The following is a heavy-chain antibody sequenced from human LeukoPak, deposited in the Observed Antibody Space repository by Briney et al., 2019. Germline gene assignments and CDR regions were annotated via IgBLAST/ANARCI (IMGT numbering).Heavy chain of an antibody. J-gene: IGHJ4*02. CDR2: IIPIFGTA. Sequence: ASVKVSCTASGGTFSSYAISWVRQAPGQGLEWMGGIIPIFGTANYAQKFQGRVTITADESTSTAYMELSSLRSEDTAVYYCAKDPGRGWLLREFDYWGQGALVTVSS. D-gene: IGHD3-9*01. V-gene: IGHV1-69*13. CDR1: GGTFSSYA. CDR3: AKDPGRGWLLREFDY.